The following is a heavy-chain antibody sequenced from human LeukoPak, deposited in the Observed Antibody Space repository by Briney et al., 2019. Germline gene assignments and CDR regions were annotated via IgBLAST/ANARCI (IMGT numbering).Heavy chain of an antibody. J-gene: IGHJ4*02. CDR3: ARVDSSGYYSWYFDY. CDR1: GFTVSSNY. V-gene: IGHV3-66*01. Sequence: GGSLRLSCAASGFTVSSNYMSWVRQAPGKGLEWVSVIYSGGSTYYADSVKGRFTISRDNSKNTLCLQMNSLRAEDTAVYYCARVDSSGYYSWYFDYWGQGTLVTVSS. D-gene: IGHD3-22*01. CDR2: IYSGGST.